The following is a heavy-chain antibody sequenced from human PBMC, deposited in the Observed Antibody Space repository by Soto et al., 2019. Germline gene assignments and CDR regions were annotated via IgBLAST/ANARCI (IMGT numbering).Heavy chain of an antibody. Sequence: ASVKVSCKASGYTFTGYYMHWVRQAPGQGLEWMGWINPNSGGTNYAQKFQGRVTMTRDTSISTAYMELSRLRSDDTAVYYCARDRSVRYDYDSSGYENWFCPCGKGTRVTVSS. CDR1: GYTFTGYY. J-gene: IGHJ5*02. CDR2: INPNSGGT. D-gene: IGHD3-22*01. V-gene: IGHV1-2*02. CDR3: ARDRSVRYDYDSSGYENWFCP.